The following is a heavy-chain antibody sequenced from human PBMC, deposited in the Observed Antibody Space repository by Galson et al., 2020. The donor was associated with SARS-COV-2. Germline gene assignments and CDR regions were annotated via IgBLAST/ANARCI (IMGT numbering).Heavy chain of an antibody. J-gene: IGHJ4*02. D-gene: IGHD1-26*01. CDR1: GFTFSNYV. V-gene: IGHV3-30*04. CDR3: ARGGEWELPYYFDY. Sequence: GGSLRLSCAASGFTFSNYVMHWVRQAPGKGPEWVAVISSDGSKSFYADSLKGRFTISRDNSKSTLYLQMNSLRAEDTAVYYCARGGEWELPYYFDYWGQGTLVTVSS. CDR2: ISSDGSKS.